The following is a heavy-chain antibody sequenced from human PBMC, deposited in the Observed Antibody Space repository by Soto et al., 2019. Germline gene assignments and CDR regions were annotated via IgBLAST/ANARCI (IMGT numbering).Heavy chain of an antibody. Sequence: PGGSLRLSCASSGFTFVDYAMHWVRQAPGKGLEWVSGISWNSGSIGYADSVKGRFTISRDNAKNSLYLQMNSLRAEDTALYYCAKDKLRYFDWPELWGQGTLVTVSS. CDR3: AKDKLRYFDWPEL. CDR2: ISWNSGSI. J-gene: IGHJ4*02. CDR1: GFTFVDYA. V-gene: IGHV3-9*01. D-gene: IGHD3-9*01.